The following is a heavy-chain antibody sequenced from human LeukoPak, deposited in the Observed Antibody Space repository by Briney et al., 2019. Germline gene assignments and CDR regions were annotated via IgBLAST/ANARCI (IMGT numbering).Heavy chain of an antibody. Sequence: GGSLRLSCAASGFTVSSKYMSWVRQATGKALECVSDIYSGDTTYYADSVKGRFTISRDSSKNTLYLQMNSLRVEDTAVYYCARVDYSNWFDPWGQGTLVTVSS. D-gene: IGHD5-12*01. CDR1: GFTVSSKY. V-gene: IGHV3-53*01. CDR2: IYSGDTT. J-gene: IGHJ5*02. CDR3: ARVDYSNWFDP.